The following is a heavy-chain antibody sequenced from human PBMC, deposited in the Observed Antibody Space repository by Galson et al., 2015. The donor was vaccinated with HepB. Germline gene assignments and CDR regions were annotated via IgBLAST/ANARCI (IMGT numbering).Heavy chain of an antibody. J-gene: IGHJ6*02. V-gene: IGHV3-11*01. Sequence: SLRLSCAASGFTFSDYYMSWIRQAPGKGLEWVSYISSSGSTIYYADSVKGRFTISRDNAKNSLYLQMNSLRAEDTAVYYCASRVATIDYYGMDVWGQGTTVTVSS. D-gene: IGHD5-12*01. CDR2: ISSSGSTI. CDR3: ASRVATIDYYGMDV. CDR1: GFTFSDYY.